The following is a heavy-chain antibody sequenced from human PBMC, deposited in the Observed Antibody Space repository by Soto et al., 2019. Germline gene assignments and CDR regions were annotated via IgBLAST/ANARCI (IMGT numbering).Heavy chain of an antibody. V-gene: IGHV3-21*01. Sequence: PGGSLRLSCAASGFTFSSYSMNWVRQAPGKGLEWVSSISSSSSYIYYADSVKGRFTISRDNAKNSLYLQMNSLRAEDTAVYYCAREGTVGYSYGFDYGGQGTLVTVSS. CDR3: AREGTVGYSYGFDY. CDR2: ISSSSSYI. D-gene: IGHD5-18*01. J-gene: IGHJ4*02. CDR1: GFTFSSYS.